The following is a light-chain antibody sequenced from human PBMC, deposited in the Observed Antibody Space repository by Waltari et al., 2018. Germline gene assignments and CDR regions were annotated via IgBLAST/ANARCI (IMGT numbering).Light chain of an antibody. CDR2: GAS. Sequence: EIVLTQSPGTLSLSPGERVILSCRVSQSVSRALAWYQQKPGQAPRLLIYGASNTATGIPDRFSGSGSGTDFSLTISRLEPEDFAVYYCQHYVRLPVTFGQGTKVEIK. V-gene: IGKV3-20*01. CDR1: QSVSRA. J-gene: IGKJ1*01. CDR3: QHYVRLPVT.